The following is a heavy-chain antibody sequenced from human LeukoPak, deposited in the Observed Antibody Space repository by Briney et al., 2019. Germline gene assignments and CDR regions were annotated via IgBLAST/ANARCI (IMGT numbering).Heavy chain of an antibody. Sequence: GASVKVSCKASGYTFTSYDINWVRQATGQGLEWMGWMNPNSGNTGYAQKFQGRVTITRNTSISTAYMELSSLRSEDTAVYYCARGILSWIFGVKNYYMDVWGKGTTVTVSS. CDR2: MNPNSGNT. CDR1: GYTFTSYD. J-gene: IGHJ6*03. V-gene: IGHV1-8*03. CDR3: ARGILSWIFGVKNYYMDV. D-gene: IGHD3-3*01.